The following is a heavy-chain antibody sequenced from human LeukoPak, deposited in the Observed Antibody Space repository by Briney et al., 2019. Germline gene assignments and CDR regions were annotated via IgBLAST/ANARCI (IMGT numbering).Heavy chain of an antibody. D-gene: IGHD5-18*01. V-gene: IGHV3-23*01. J-gene: IGHJ4*02. CDR1: GFTFSSSA. CDR2: MSSSGGST. CDR3: AKGLGEYSYGSLFSFDY. Sequence: GGSLRLSCAASGFTFSSSAMSWVRQAPGQGLEWVLGMSSSGGSTYYRDSVKGRFTISRDNSKNTLYLQMNSLRAEDTAVYYCAKGLGEYSYGSLFSFDYWGQGTLVIASS.